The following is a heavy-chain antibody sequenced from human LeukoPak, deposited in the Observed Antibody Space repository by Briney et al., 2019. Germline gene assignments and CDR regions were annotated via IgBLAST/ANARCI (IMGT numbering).Heavy chain of an antibody. CDR1: GYTFTRYG. V-gene: IGHV1-18*01. CDR2: ISAYNGNT. CDR3: ARGYSSSWTEYFQY. J-gene: IGHJ1*01. Sequence: ASVKVSCKASGYTFTRYGISWVRQAPGQGLEWMGWISAYNGNTNYAQKLQGRVTVTTDTSTSTAYMELRSLRSDDTAVYYCARGYSSSWTEYFQYWGQGTLVTVSS. D-gene: IGHD6-13*01.